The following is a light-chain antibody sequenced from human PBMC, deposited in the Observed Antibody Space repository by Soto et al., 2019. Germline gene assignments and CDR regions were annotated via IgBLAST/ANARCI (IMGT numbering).Light chain of an antibody. CDR1: QSVGSN. Sequence: EIVMTQSPATLSLSPGERATLSCRASQSVGSNLAWYQQEPGQAPRLLIYGAFNRATGIPARFSGSGSGTEFTLTISSLQFEDFAVYYCQQYNNWPRTFGQGTKVEIK. CDR2: GAF. J-gene: IGKJ1*01. V-gene: IGKV3-15*01. CDR3: QQYNNWPRT.